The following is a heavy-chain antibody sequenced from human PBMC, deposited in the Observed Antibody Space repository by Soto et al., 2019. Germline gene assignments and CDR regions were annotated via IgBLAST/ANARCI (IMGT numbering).Heavy chain of an antibody. CDR3: ARERGTMNWWFDP. J-gene: IGHJ5*02. CDR1: GGSISSGDYY. Sequence: SETLSLTCTVSGGSISSGDYYWSWIRQPPGKGLEWIGYIYYSGSTYYNPSLKSRVTISVDTSKNQFSLKLSSVTAADTAVYYCARERGTMNWWFDPWGQRTLVTVSS. V-gene: IGHV4-30-4*01. CDR2: IYYSGST. D-gene: IGHD1-1*01.